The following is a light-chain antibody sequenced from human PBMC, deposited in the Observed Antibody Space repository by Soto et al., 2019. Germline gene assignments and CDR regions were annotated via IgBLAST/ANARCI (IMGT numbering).Light chain of an antibody. J-gene: IGLJ2*01. Sequence: QPVLTQPPSASGTPGQRVTISCSGGSSNIGSNTVNWYQQLPGAAPKLLIYSNNQRPSGVPDRFSGSKSGTSASLAISGLQSEDEADYYCAAWDDSLNVVVFGGGTKLTVL. CDR2: SNN. V-gene: IGLV1-44*01. CDR3: AAWDDSLNVVV. CDR1: SSNIGSNT.